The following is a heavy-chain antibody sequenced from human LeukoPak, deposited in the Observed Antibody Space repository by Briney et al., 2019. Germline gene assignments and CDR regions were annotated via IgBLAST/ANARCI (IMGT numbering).Heavy chain of an antibody. V-gene: IGHV4-31*03. D-gene: IGHD5-18*01. CDR1: GGSISSGGYY. Sequence: SETLSLTCTVSGGSISSGGYYWSWIRQHPGKGLEWIGYIYYSGSTYYNPSLKSRVTISVDTSKNQFSLKLSSVTTADTAVYYCARGYGRQTNSGMDVWGKGTTVTVSA. J-gene: IGHJ6*04. CDR2: IYYSGST. CDR3: ARGYGRQTNSGMDV.